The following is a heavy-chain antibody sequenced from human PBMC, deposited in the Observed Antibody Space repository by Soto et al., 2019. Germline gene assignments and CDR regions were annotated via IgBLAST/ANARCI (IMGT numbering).Heavy chain of an antibody. V-gene: IGHV4-59*01. Sequence: ASDTLSLTCTVSGGSISSYYWSWIRQPPGKGLEWIGYIYYSGSTNYNPSLKSRVTISVDTSKNQFSLKLSSVTAADTAVYYCARDHGDLGDNYYYYMDVWGKGTTVTVSS. D-gene: IGHD4-17*01. CDR3: ARDHGDLGDNYYYYMDV. CDR2: IYYSGST. J-gene: IGHJ6*03. CDR1: GGSISSYY.